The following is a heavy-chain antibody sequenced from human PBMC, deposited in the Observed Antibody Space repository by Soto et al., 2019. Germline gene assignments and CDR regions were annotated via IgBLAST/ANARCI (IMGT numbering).Heavy chain of an antibody. V-gene: IGHV3-23*01. D-gene: IGHD3-3*01. CDR1: GFTFSNYA. J-gene: IGHJ3*02. CDR3: AKVGTYDFWSGYDSAFDI. Sequence: EVLLLESGGGLVQPGGSLRLSCAASGFTFSNYAMSWVRQAPGKGLEWVSGISGRGGGTDYADSVKGRFTISRDNSKNTLYLQMNSLRAEDTAVYYCAKVGTYDFWSGYDSAFDIWGQGTMVTVSS. CDR2: ISGRGGGT.